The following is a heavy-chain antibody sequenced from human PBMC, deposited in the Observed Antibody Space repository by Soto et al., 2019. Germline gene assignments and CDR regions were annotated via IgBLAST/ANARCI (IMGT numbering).Heavy chain of an antibody. CDR3: AKDLGNYYDSIFQH. Sequence: EVQLLESGGGLVQPGGSLRLSCAASGFTFSSYAMSWVRQAPGKGLEWVSAISGSGGSTYYADSVKGRFTISRDNSKNTLYLQMDSLRAEDTAVYYGAKDLGNYYDSIFQHWGQGTLVTVSS. CDR1: GFTFSSYA. V-gene: IGHV3-23*01. CDR2: ISGSGGST. D-gene: IGHD3-22*01. J-gene: IGHJ1*01.